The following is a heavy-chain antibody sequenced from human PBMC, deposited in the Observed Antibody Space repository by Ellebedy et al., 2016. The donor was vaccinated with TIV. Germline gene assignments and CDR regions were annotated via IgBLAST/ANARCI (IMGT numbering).Heavy chain of an antibody. V-gene: IGHV1-8*02. Sequence: ASVKVSXXASGGTFSSYAISWVRQATGQGLEWMGWMNPKSANTGYAQKFQGRVTMTRNTSISTAYMELSSLGSEDTAVYYCASGGPHVGDYWGQGTLVTVSS. CDR3: ASGGPHVGDY. CDR2: MNPKSANT. J-gene: IGHJ4*02. CDR1: GGTFSSYA.